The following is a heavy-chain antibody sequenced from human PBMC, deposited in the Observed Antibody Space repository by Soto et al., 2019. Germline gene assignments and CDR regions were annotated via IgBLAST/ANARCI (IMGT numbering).Heavy chain of an antibody. CDR3: ATPHYYDSTGSDLDV. J-gene: IGHJ3*01. CDR1: GYNFSISW. V-gene: IGHV5-10-1*01. Sequence: PGESLKISCKGSGYNFSISWISWVRQVPGKGLEWMGRIEPSESCINYSPSFRGHVTISADKSIRTAYLQWSSLKASDTAMYYCATPHYYDSTGSDLDVWGQGTMIIVSS. D-gene: IGHD3-22*01. CDR2: IEPSESCI.